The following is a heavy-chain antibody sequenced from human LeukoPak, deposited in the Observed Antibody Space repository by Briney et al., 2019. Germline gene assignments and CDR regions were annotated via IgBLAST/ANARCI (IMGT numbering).Heavy chain of an antibody. CDR1: GFTFSSYW. CDR2: ISPDGSSA. CDR3: ARSALWFGESLDY. V-gene: IGHV3-74*01. D-gene: IGHD3-10*01. J-gene: IGHJ4*02. Sequence: GGSLRLSCAASGFTFSSYWMHWVRQAPGKGLVWVSRISPDGSSALYADSVKGRFTISRDNSKNTLYLQMNSLRAEDTAVYYCARSALWFGESLDYWGQGTLVTVSS.